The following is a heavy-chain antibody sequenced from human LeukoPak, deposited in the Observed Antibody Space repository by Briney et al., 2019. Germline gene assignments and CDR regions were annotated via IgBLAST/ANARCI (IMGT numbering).Heavy chain of an antibody. CDR2: ISDSGDST. CDR1: GFTFTSSA. V-gene: IGHV3-23*01. Sequence: GGSLRLSWSASGFTFTSSAMTWVRQLPGKGLDWVSTISDSGDSTYYADSVKGRFTISRDNTKTRLSLQMSGLRAEHTDVYYCAKDQYYYYDSSGSYHGAPFEYWGQGALVTVSA. CDR3: AKDQYYYYDSSGSYHGAPFEY. D-gene: IGHD3-22*01. J-gene: IGHJ4*02.